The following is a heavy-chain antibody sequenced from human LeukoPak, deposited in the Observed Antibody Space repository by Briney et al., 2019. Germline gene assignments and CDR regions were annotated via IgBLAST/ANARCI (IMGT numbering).Heavy chain of an antibody. CDR3: ARVRSFYGDSYYFDY. Sequence: SETLSLTCNVSGGPIRSAGYYWSWIRQSPGRGLEWIGYIYHSGTTFYGPSLKSRVTISIDTSKSQFSLKLSSVTAADTAVYYCARVRSFYGDSYYFDYWGQGTLVTVSS. J-gene: IGHJ4*02. CDR2: IYHSGTT. CDR1: GGPIRSAGYY. D-gene: IGHD4-17*01. V-gene: IGHV4-30-2*06.